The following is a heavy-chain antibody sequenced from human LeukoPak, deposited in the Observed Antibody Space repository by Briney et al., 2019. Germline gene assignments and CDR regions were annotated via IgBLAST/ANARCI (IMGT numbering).Heavy chain of an antibody. D-gene: IGHD6-25*01. J-gene: IGHJ4*02. CDR1: GFTFTSYW. Sequence: GESLRLSCAASGFTFTSYWMTWFRQAPGKGLEWVANIKQDGSEKYYVDSVKGRFTISRDNTKNSLYLQMNSLRAEDTAVYYCTSRSPTDSGHHGGQGTMVTVSS. CDR2: IKQDGSEK. V-gene: IGHV3-7*01. CDR3: TSRSPTDSGHH.